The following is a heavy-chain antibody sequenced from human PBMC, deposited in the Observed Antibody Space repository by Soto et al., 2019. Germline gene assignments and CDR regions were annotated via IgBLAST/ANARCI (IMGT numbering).Heavy chain of an antibody. Sequence: GGSLRLSCAASGFTVSSNYMSWVRQAPGKGLEWVSVIYSGGSTYYADSVKGRFTIYRHNSKNTLYLQVNSLRAEDTAVYYCASKRPNWNGFYYMDVWGKGTTVTVSS. CDR3: ASKRPNWNGFYYMDV. J-gene: IGHJ6*03. D-gene: IGHD1-1*01. CDR1: GFTVSSNY. V-gene: IGHV3-53*04. CDR2: IYSGGST.